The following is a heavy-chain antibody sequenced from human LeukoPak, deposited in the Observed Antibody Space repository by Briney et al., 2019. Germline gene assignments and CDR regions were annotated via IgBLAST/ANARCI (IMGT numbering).Heavy chain of an antibody. CDR3: ARDRMTTVTSDAFDI. Sequence: SVKVSCKASGGTFSSYAISWVRQAPGQGLEWMGGIIPIFGTANYAQKFQGRVTITTDESTSTAYMELSSLRSEDTAVYYCARDRMTTVTSDAFDIWGQGTMVTVSS. D-gene: IGHD4-17*01. V-gene: IGHV1-69*05. CDR2: IIPIFGTA. J-gene: IGHJ3*02. CDR1: GGTFSSYA.